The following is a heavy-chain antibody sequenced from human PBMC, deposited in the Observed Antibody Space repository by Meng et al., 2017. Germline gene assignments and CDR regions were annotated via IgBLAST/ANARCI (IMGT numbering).Heavy chain of an antibody. V-gene: IGHV1-24*01. Sequence: ASVKVSCKVSGYTLTELSMHWVRQAPGKGLEWMGGLDPEDGETIYAQKFQGRVTMTEDTSTDTAYMELSSLRSEDTAVYYCATDGGLVDTATWFFYAFDIWGQGTMVTVSS. CDR2: LDPEDGET. D-gene: IGHD5-18*01. CDR1: GYTLTELS. CDR3: ATDGGLVDTATWFFYAFDI. J-gene: IGHJ3*02.